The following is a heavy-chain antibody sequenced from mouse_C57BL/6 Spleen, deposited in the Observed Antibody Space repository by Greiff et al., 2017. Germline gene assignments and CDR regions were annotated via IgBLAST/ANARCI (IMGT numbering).Heavy chain of an antibody. CDR3: TTKPFAY. Sequence: EVQLQESGAELVRPGASVKLSCTASGFNIKDDYMHWVKQRPEQGLEWIGWIDPANGDTEYASKFQGKATITADTSSNTAYLQLSSLTADDTAFYYCTTKPFAYWGQGTLGTVSA. CDR1: GFNIKDDY. CDR2: IDPANGDT. V-gene: IGHV14-4*01. J-gene: IGHJ3*01.